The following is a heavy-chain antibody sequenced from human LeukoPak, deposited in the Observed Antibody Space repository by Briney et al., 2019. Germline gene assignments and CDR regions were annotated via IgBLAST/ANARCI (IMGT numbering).Heavy chain of an antibody. J-gene: IGHJ6*02. D-gene: IGHD3-22*01. CDR3: ARCYYDSSGYTLVYYGMDV. V-gene: IGHV4-61*01. CDR1: GGSVSSGSYY. CDR2: IYYSGST. Sequence: PSETLSLTCTVSGGSVSSGSYYRSWIRQPPGKGLEWIGYIYYSGSTNYNPSLKSRVTISVDTSKNQFSLKLSSVTAADTAVYYCARCYYDSSGYTLVYYGMDVWGQGTTVTVSS.